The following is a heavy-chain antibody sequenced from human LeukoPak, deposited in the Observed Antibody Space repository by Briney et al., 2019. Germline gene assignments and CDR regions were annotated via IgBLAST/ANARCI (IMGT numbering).Heavy chain of an antibody. CDR3: ATQYDFWSGYKDY. V-gene: IGHV3-30-3*01. CDR1: GFTFSSYA. CDR2: ISYDGSNK. D-gene: IGHD3-3*01. Sequence: GGSLRLSCAASGFTFSSYAMHWVRQAPGKGLEWVAVISYDGSNKYYADSVKGRFTISRDNSKNTLYLQMNSLRAEDTAVYYCATQYDFWSGYKDYWGQGTLVTVSS. J-gene: IGHJ4*02.